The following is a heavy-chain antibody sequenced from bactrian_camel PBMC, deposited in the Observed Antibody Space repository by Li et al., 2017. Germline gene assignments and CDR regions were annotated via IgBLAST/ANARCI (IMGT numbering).Heavy chain of an antibody. CDR1: AHPIDTYY. CDR2: IYTHPGGAI. J-gene: IGHJ4*01. V-gene: IGHV3S1*01. Sequence: HVQLVESGGGSVQAGGSLRLSCTASAHPIDTYYLAWFRQAPGQAREAVAAIYTHPGGAIWHAGSVKGRFTIPQDNTKNTVSLEMNSLKPEDTAMYYCASGLACAAFGILDWGQGTQVTVS. D-gene: IGHD2*01. CDR3: ASGLACAAFGILD.